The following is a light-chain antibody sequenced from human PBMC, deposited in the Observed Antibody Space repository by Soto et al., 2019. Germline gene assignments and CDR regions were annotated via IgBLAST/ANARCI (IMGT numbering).Light chain of an antibody. CDR2: EVS. CDR1: SSDVGRWNY. Sequence: QSALTQPASVAGSPGQSITITCTGTSSDVGRWNYVSWYQQHPGKAPKLMIYEVSNRPSGVSSRFSGSKSGYTASLTISGLQAEDEAAYYCSSFTTSSTLDVFGTGTKVTVL. CDR3: SSFTTSSTLDV. V-gene: IGLV2-14*01. J-gene: IGLJ1*01.